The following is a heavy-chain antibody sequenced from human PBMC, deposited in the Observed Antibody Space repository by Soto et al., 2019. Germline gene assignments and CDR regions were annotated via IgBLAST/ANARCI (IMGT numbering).Heavy chain of an antibody. V-gene: IGHV3-21*01. J-gene: IGHJ5*02. CDR3: TRHASRDSSARGGFDP. D-gene: IGHD6-13*01. CDR1: GFTFRSFT. CDR2: ISSNSAYI. Sequence: PGGSLRLSCADSGFTFRSFTMNWVRQAPGKGLEWVSTISSNSAYIYYTDALRGRFTISRDNAKNSLHLQMNSLRAEDKAVYYCTRHASRDSSARGGFDPWGPGTLVTVSS.